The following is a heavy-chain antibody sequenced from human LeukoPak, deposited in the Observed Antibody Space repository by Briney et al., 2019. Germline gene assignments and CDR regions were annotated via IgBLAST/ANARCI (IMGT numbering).Heavy chain of an antibody. CDR3: AKLRNYYDSSGYLADDAFDI. D-gene: IGHD3-22*01. CDR1: GFTFSSYG. J-gene: IGHJ3*02. Sequence: GGSLRLSCAASGFTFSSYGMHWVRQAPGKGLEGVAYIRYDGSNKYYADSVKGRFTISRDNSKNTLYLQMNSLRAEDTAVYYCAKLRNYYDSSGYLADDAFDIWGQGTMVTVSS. CDR2: IRYDGSNK. V-gene: IGHV3-30*02.